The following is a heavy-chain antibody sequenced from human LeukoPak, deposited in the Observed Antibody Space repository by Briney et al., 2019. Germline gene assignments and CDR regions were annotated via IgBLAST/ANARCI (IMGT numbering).Heavy chain of an antibody. CDR3: AKDYYPSFDY. CDR1: GFTFSKYG. J-gene: IGHJ4*02. V-gene: IGHV3-23*01. Sequence: GGSLRLSCAASGFTFSKYGMSWVRQAPGKGLEWVSGISGSGGATYYADSVKGRFAISRDNSKNTLYLQMNSLRAEDTAVYYCAKDYYPSFDYWGQGTLVTVSS. D-gene: IGHD3-22*01. CDR2: ISGSGGAT.